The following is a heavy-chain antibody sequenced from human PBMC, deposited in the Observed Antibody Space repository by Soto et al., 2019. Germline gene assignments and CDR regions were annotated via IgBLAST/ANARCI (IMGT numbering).Heavy chain of an antibody. CDR3: VRGYCTTSPCSGDFQF. CDR2: IHPSGDT. J-gene: IGHJ1*01. D-gene: IGHD2-15*01. CDR1: GYKFTTYF. V-gene: IGHV1-46*01. Sequence: QVQLEQSGAELKKPGASVKVACRASGYKFTTYFIHWVRQAPGQGLEWMGMIHPSGDTGYAQKFRGRVTMTIDTSTTTAYMELRNLTSEDTAVYFSVRGYCTTSPCSGDFQFWGQGTLVTVSS.